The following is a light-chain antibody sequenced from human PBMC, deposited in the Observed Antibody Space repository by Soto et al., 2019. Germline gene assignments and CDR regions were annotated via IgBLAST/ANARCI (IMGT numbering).Light chain of an antibody. Sequence: DIQMTQSPSSVAASVGDRVTITCRARQDVKIWVAWYQQRPGKAPKLLIFGASSLHRGATSRYSGSGSGSDFTLTISGLETEDFATYYCEQVNSFPYTFGQGTTIEIK. J-gene: IGKJ2*01. CDR3: EQVNSFPYT. CDR1: QDVKIW. CDR2: GAS. V-gene: IGKV1-12*01.